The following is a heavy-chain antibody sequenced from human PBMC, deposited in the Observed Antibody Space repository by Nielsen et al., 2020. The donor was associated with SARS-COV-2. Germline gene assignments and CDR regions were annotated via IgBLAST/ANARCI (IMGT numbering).Heavy chain of an antibody. J-gene: IGHJ4*02. D-gene: IGHD3-22*01. Sequence: ASVKVSCNASGYTFTNNYMHWVRQAPGQSLEWMGLINPTNGGTTYAQKFQGRVTMTRDTSTSTVYMELSSLRSDDTAVYYCARDSSGTYRRVDYWGQGTLVTVSS. CDR1: GYTFTNNY. V-gene: IGHV1-46*01. CDR2: INPTNGGT. CDR3: ARDSSGTYRRVDY.